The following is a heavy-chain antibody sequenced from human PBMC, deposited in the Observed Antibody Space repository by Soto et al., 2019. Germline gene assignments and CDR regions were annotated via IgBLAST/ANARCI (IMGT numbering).Heavy chain of an antibody. Sequence: GESLKISCKGSRYSFTSYWIAWVRQMPGKGLEWMGNIYPGDSDTRYSPSFQGQVTISADKSISTAYLQWSSLKASDTAMYYCARRPGYSSSGGWFDPWGQGTLVTVSS. CDR2: IYPGDSDT. D-gene: IGHD6-13*01. CDR3: ARRPGYSSSGGWFDP. CDR1: RYSFTSYW. J-gene: IGHJ5*02. V-gene: IGHV5-51*01.